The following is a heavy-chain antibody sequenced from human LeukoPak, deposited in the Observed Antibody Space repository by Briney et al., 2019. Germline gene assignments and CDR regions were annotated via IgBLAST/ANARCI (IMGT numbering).Heavy chain of an antibody. J-gene: IGHJ4*02. CDR1: GGTFSSYA. CDR2: IIPILGIA. D-gene: IGHD3-22*01. CDR3: ASPYYYDSSGYARFDY. Sequence: ASVKVSCKASGGTFSSYAISWVRQAPGQGLEWMGRIIPILGIATYAQKFQGRVTITADKSTSTAYMELSSLRSEDTAVYYCASPYYYDSSGYARFDYWGQGILVTVSS. V-gene: IGHV1-69*04.